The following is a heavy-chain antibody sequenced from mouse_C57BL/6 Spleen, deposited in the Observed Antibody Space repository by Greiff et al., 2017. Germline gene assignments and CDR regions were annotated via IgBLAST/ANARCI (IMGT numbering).Heavy chain of an antibody. CDR2: IHPNSGST. V-gene: IGHV1-64*01. CDR3: ARDDGYYPYFDY. J-gene: IGHJ2*01. D-gene: IGHD2-3*01. Sequence: VQLQQPGAELVKPGASVKLSCKASGYTFTSYWMHWVKQRPGQGLEWIGMIHPNSGSTNYNEKFKSKATLTVDKSSSTAYMQLSSLTSEDSAVYYFARDDGYYPYFDYWGQGTTLTVSS. CDR1: GYTFTSYW.